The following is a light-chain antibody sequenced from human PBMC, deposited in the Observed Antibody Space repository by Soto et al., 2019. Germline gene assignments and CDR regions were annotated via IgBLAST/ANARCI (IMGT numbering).Light chain of an antibody. CDR3: CSDAGSYTFV. CDR2: DVS. J-gene: IGLJ2*01. V-gene: IGLV2-11*01. CDR1: SSDVGGYNY. Sequence: QSALTQPRSVSGSPGQSVTISCTGTSSDVGGYNYVSWYQQHPGKAPQLMIYDVSKRPSGVPDRFSGSKSGNTASLTISGLQAEDEADYYCCSDAGSYTFVFGGGTKLTVL.